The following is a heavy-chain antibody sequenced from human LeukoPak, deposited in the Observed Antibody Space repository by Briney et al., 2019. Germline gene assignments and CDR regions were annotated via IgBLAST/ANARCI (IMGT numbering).Heavy chain of an antibody. Sequence: ASVKVSCKVSGYTLTELSMHWVRQAPGKGLEWMGGFDPEDGETIYAQKFQGRVTMTEDTSTDTAYMELSSLGSEDTAVYYCATASAVGATHSAFDIWGQGTMVTVSS. V-gene: IGHV1-24*01. CDR1: GYTLTELS. CDR2: FDPEDGET. J-gene: IGHJ3*02. D-gene: IGHD1-26*01. CDR3: ATASAVGATHSAFDI.